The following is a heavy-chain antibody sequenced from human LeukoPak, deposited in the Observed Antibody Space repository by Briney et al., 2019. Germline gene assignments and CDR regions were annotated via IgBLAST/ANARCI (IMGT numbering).Heavy chain of an antibody. V-gene: IGHV3-15*01. CDR1: GFTFNNAW. J-gene: IGHJ4*02. CDR2: IKSKTDGETA. CDR3: ATEADTAMALPKN. Sequence: GGSLRLSCAASGFTFNNAWMSWVRRAPGKGLEWVGRIKSKTDGETADYDAPVKGRFTISRDDSKNMVFLQMNSMKIADTALYFCATEADTAMALPKNWGQGTLVTVSS. D-gene: IGHD5-18*01.